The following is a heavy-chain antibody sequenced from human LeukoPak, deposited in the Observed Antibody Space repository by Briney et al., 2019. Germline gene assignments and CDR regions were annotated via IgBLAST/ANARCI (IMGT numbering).Heavy chain of an antibody. J-gene: IGHJ6*03. D-gene: IGHD1-26*01. V-gene: IGHV1-69*06. CDR3: AKGSRGLNYYYYYMDV. CDR1: GGTFSNYA. Sequence: ASVKVSCKASGGTFSNYAISWVRQAPGQGLEWMGGIIPIFGTANYAQKFQGRVTITADKSTSTAYMELSSLRSEDTAVYYCAKGSRGLNYYYYYMDVWGKGTTVTVSS. CDR2: IIPIFGTA.